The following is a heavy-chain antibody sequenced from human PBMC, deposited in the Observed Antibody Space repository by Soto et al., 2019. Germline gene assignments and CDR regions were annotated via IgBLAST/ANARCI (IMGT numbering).Heavy chain of an antibody. CDR3: AREEGTVTPFDY. V-gene: IGHV6-1*01. J-gene: IGHJ4*02. CDR1: GDSVSANSAA. Sequence: TLSLTCAISGDSVSANSAAWNWIRQSPSRGLEWLGRTYYKSKWSTNYAVSVKSRITINPDASKNQFSLHLNSVTPEDTAVYYCAREEGTVTPFDYWGQGTLVTVSS. CDR2: TYYKSKWST. D-gene: IGHD4-17*01.